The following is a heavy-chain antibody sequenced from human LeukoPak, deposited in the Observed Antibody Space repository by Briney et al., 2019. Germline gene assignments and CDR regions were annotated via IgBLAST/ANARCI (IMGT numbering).Heavy chain of an antibody. D-gene: IGHD3-3*01. CDR2: ITRDGGTT. Sequence: GGSLRLSCSASGLIFSNYAMSWVRQAPGRGLEWVSAITRDGGTTFYSDSVKGGFTISRDNAKNSLYLQMNSLRAEDTAVYYCARLREIPVFGVVTKSTSYFDYWGQGTLVTVSS. CDR3: ARLREIPVFGVVTKSTSYFDY. CDR1: GLIFSNYA. J-gene: IGHJ4*02. V-gene: IGHV3-23*01.